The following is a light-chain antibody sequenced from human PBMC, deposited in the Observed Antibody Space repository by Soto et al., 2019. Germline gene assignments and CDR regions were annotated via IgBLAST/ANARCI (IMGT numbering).Light chain of an antibody. V-gene: IGLV1-47*02. CDR1: SSNLGAGYD. Sequence: QSVLTQPPSVSGAPGQRVTISCTGNSSNLGAGYDVHWYQQLPGAAPKLLMHSNNLRPSGVPERISGSKFGTAASLAISGLRSEDEAVYYCASWDDRLGAVIFGGGTKLTVL. CDR2: SNN. J-gene: IGLJ2*01. CDR3: ASWDDRLGAVI.